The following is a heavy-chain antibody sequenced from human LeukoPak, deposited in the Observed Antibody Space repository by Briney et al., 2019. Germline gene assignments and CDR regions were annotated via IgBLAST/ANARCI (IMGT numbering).Heavy chain of an antibody. V-gene: IGHV1-24*01. CDR1: VYTLTDLS. CDR2: LEPKDGET. J-gene: IGHJ4*02. CDR3: ATGDSSSWGLDY. Sequence: ASVKVSCKVSVYTLTDLSMHWVRQSPGKGREGMGGLEPKDGETIYEQKFQGRVTMTEDTSTDTAYMELRSLRSEDTAVYYCATGDSSSWGLDYWGQGALVTVSS. D-gene: IGHD6-13*01.